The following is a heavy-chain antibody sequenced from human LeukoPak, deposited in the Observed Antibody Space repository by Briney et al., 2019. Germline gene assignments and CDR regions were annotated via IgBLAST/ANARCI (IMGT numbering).Heavy chain of an antibody. J-gene: IGHJ5*02. CDR2: ISGSGGST. CDR1: GFSFDDFA. CDR3: AKKEA. Sequence: GGSLRLSCGAFGFSFDDFAIHWVRQVPGKGLEWVSAISGSGGSTYYADSVKGRFTISRDNSKNTLYLQMNSLRAEDTAVYYCAKKEAWGQGTLVTVSS. V-gene: IGHV3-23*01.